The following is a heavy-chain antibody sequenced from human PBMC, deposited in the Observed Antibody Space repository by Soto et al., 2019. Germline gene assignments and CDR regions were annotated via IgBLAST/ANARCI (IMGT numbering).Heavy chain of an antibody. CDR2: IIPIFGTA. CDR3: ARGRDGYNSLGYFDY. CDR1: GGTFSSYA. J-gene: IGHJ4*02. D-gene: IGHD5-12*01. Sequence: ASVKVSCKASGGTFSSYAISWVRQAPGQGLEWMGGIIPIFGTANYAQKFQGRVTITADESTSTAYMELSSLRSEDTAVYYCARGRDGYNSLGYFDYWGQGTLVTVSS. V-gene: IGHV1-69*13.